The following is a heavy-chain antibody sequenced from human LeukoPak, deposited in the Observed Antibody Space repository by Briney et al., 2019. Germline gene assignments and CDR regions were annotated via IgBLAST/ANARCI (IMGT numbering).Heavy chain of an antibody. J-gene: IGHJ4*02. CDR1: GLTFSSHA. CDR3: PRRDGYNYGYFDY. Sequence: GGSLRLSCAASGLTFSSHAMSWVRQAPGKGLEWVSAISGSGGNTYYADSVKGRFTISRDNSKNTLYLQMNSLRAEDTAVYYCPRRDGYNYGYFDYWGQGALVTVSS. D-gene: IGHD5-24*01. CDR2: ISGSGGNT. V-gene: IGHV3-23*01.